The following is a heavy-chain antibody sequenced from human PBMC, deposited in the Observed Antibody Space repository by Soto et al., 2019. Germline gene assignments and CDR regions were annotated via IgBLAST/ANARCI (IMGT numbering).Heavy chain of an antibody. CDR1: GDSVSSNSAA. V-gene: IGHV6-1*01. CDR2: TYYRSKWYN. D-gene: IGHD6-6*01. J-gene: IGHJ6*02. CDR3: ARAPTSARHCFSGMDV. Sequence: SQTLSLTCAISGDSVSSNSAAWNWIRQSPSRGLEWLGRTYYRSKWYNDYAVSVKSRITINPDTSKNQFSLQLNSVAPEDTAVYYCARAPTSARHCFSGMDVGGQGTTVTVSS.